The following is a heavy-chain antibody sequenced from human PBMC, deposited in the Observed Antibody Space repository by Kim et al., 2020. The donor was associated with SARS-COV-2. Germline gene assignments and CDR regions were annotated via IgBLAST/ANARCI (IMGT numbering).Heavy chain of an antibody. Sequence: GGSLRLSCAASGFTFSNAWMSWVRQAPGKGLEWVGRIKSKTDGGTTDYAAPVKGRFTISRDDSKNTLYLQMNSLKTEDTAVYYCTTIPHEYVWGSFDYWGQGTLVTVSS. CDR3: TTIPHEYVWGSFDY. V-gene: IGHV3-15*01. D-gene: IGHD3-16*01. J-gene: IGHJ4*02. CDR2: IKSKTDGGTT. CDR1: GFTFSNAW.